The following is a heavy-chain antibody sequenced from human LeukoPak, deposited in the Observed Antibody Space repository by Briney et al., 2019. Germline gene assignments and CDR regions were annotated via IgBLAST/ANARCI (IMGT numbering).Heavy chain of an antibody. CDR1: GFKFDNFG. J-gene: IGHJ4*02. CDR3: ARGNRYSGYEGDS. Sequence: GGSLRLSCETSGFKFDNFGMSWVRQAPGKGLEWVSGINWKGNSAGYADSVKGRFTISRDNAKNSVYLQMNSLRAEDMAVYYCARGNRYSGYEGDSWGQGTLVTVSS. V-gene: IGHV3-20*04. D-gene: IGHD5-12*01. CDR2: INWKGNSA.